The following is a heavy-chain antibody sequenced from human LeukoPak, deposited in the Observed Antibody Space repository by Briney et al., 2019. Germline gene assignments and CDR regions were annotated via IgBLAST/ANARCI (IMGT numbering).Heavy chain of an antibody. CDR1: GFTFSNYW. J-gene: IGHJ5*01. CDR2: INSDGSGT. V-gene: IGHV3-74*01. CDR3: ARTEGTVAHDS. Sequence: PGGSLRLSCAASGFTFSNYWMHWVRQAPGKGLVWVSRINSDGSGTTYADSVRGRFTISRDNAKNTLYLQVNSLRAEDTAVYYCARTEGTVAHDSWGQGTLVTVSS. D-gene: IGHD4-23*01.